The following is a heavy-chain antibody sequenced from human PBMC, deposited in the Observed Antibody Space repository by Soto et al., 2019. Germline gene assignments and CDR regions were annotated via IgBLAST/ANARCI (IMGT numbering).Heavy chain of an antibody. CDR1: GYTFTGYS. J-gene: IGHJ4*02. D-gene: IGHD3-10*01. Sequence: GASVKVSCKASGYTFTGYSLQWVCQAPGQGLEWMGIINPSGGSTSYAQKFQGRVTMTRDTSTSTVYMELSSLRSEDTAVYYCARVTRYGSGQPFDYWGQGTLVTVSS. V-gene: IGHV1-46*03. CDR3: ARVTRYGSGQPFDY. CDR2: INPSGGST.